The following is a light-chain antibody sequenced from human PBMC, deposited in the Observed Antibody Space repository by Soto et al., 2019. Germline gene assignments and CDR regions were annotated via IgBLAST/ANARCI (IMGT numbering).Light chain of an antibody. CDR1: KSDIGVYDF. Sequence: QSALTQPPSASGSPGQSVTLSFTGTKSDIGVYDFVSWYQHHPGKAPRLIIYEVVQRPSGVPDRFSGSKSGNTASLTVSGLQAADEADYFCKSYAGSNTYVFGSGTKLTVL. V-gene: IGLV2-8*01. CDR3: KSYAGSNTYV. CDR2: EVV. J-gene: IGLJ1*01.